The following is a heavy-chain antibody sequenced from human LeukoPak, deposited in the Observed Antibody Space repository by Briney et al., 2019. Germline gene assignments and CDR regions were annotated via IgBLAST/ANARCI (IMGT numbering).Heavy chain of an antibody. V-gene: IGHV4-59*01. CDR1: GGSISSFY. CDR2: IYYSGST. J-gene: IGHJ6*03. Sequence: SETLSLTCTVSGGSISSFYWSWIRQPPGKGLEWIGYIYYSGSTNYNPSLKSRVTISVDTSKNQFSLKLSSVTAADTAVYYCARNSRYNWNDGVSMDVWGKGTTVTISS. CDR3: ARNSRYNWNDGVSMDV. D-gene: IGHD1-1*01.